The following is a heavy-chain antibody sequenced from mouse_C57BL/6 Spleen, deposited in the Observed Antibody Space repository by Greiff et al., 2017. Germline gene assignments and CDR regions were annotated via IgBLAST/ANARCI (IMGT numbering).Heavy chain of an antibody. V-gene: IGHV2-9-1*01. J-gene: IGHJ2*02. CDR3: ASSLLLLRFAY. CDR1: GFSFTSYA. CDR2: IWTGGGT. D-gene: IGHD1-1*01. Sequence: QVQLKESGPGLVAPSQSLTITCTVSGFSFTSYAISWVRQPPGKGLEWLGVIWTGGGTNYNSALKSRLSISKDNYKSHVCLKMNSLPTDDTARYYCASSLLLLRFAYWGQGTSRTVSS.